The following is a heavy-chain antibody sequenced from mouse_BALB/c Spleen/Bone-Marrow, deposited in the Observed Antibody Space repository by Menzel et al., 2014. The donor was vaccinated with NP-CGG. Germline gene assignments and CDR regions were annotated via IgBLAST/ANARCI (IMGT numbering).Heavy chain of an antibody. V-gene: IGHV1-69*02. CDR3: TRSYGSSYEYYFDY. Sequence: VKLMESGAELVRPGASVKLSCKASGYTFTSHWINWVKQRPGQGLEWIGNIYPSDSYTNYNQKFKDKATLTVDKSSSTAYMQLSSPTSEDSAVYYCTRSYGSSYEYYFDYWGQGTTLTVSS. CDR2: IYPSDSYT. J-gene: IGHJ2*01. CDR1: GYTFTSHW. D-gene: IGHD1-1*01.